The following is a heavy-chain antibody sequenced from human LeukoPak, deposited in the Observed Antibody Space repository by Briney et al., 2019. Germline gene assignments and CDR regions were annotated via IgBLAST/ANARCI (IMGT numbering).Heavy chain of an antibody. D-gene: IGHD2-15*01. J-gene: IGHJ4*02. V-gene: IGHV3-23*01. CDR3: ARYCSGSICYSGVDY. CDR2: ISSNGGST. CDR1: GFTFSSYM. Sequence: GGSLRLSCAASGFTFSSYMMTWVRQAPGKGLAWVSTISSNGGSTYYADSVKGRFTISRDNSKNTLYLQMSSLRAEDTAVYYCARYCSGSICYSGVDYWGQGTLVPVS.